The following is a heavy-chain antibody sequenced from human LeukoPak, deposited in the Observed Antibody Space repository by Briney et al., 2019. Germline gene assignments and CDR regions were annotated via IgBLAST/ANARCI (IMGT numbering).Heavy chain of an antibody. J-gene: IGHJ5*02. CDR3: AREGTAGTNLNWFDP. D-gene: IGHD1-1*01. V-gene: IGHV4-59*13. CDR2: ISYSGST. CDR1: GGSISSYC. Sequence: SETLSLTYTVSGGSISSYCWSWIRQPPEKGLEWIGNISYSGSTNFDPSLKSRVTISVDTSKNQFSLKLSSVTAADTAVYYCAREGTAGTNLNWFDPWGQGTLVTVSS.